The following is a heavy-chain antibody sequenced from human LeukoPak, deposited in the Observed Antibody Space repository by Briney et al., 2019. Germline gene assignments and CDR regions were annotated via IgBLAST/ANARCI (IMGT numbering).Heavy chain of an antibody. CDR2: IYSGGTT. J-gene: IGHJ6*02. D-gene: IGHD2-2*01. V-gene: IGHV3-66*02. CDR3: AKDRAGYCSSTSCPRGMDV. Sequence: HSGGSLRLSCAASGFTVSSNFMNWVRQAPGKGPEWVSVIYSGGTTYYADSVKGRFTISRDNSKNTLYLQMNSLRAEDTAVYYCAKDRAGYCSSTSCPRGMDVWGQGTTVTVSS. CDR1: GFTVSSNF.